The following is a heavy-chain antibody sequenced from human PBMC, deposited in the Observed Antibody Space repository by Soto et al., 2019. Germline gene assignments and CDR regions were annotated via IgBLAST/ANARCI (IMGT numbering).Heavy chain of an antibody. D-gene: IGHD6-13*01. V-gene: IGHV3-23*01. CDR1: GFTFSSYA. J-gene: IGHJ4*02. CDR3: ATKRYSSSWYVGFDY. CDR2: ISGSGGST. Sequence: GSPRLSCAASGFTFSSYAMSWVRQAPGKGLEWVSAISGSGGSTYYADSVKGRFTISRDNSKNTLYLQMNSLRAEDTAVYYCATKRYSSSWYVGFDYWGQGTLVTVSS.